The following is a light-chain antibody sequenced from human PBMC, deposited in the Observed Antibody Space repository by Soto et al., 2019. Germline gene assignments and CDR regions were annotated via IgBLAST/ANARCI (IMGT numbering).Light chain of an antibody. Sequence: DIQMPQSPSSLSASVGASLSITGRASQSISSYLNWYQQKPGKAPKLLIYAASSLQSGVPSRFSGSGSGTDFTLTISSLQPEDFATYYCQKSYSTPPTFGKGTKVDIK. CDR1: QSISSY. CDR2: AAS. CDR3: QKSYSTPPT. J-gene: IGKJ1*01. V-gene: IGKV1-39*01.